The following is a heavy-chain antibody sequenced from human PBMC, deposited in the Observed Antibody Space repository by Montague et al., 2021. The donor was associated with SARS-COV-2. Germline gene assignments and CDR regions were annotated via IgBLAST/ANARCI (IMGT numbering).Heavy chain of an antibody. CDR3: VRHGGLWFGVAENWFDP. J-gene: IGHJ5*02. V-gene: IGHV4-59*08. CDR2: IYYSGST. Sequence: SETLSLTCTVSGGSISSYYWSWIRQPPGKGLEWIGYIYYSGSTNYNPSLKSRVTISVDTSKNQFSLKPSSVTAADTAVYYCVRHGGLWFGVAENWFDPWGQGTLVTVSS. CDR1: GGSISSYY. D-gene: IGHD3-10*01.